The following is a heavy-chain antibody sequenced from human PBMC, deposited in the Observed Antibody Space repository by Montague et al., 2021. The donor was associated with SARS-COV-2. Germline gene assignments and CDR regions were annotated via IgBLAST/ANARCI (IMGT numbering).Heavy chain of an antibody. D-gene: IGHD2-21*02. CDR2: FYSVGST. CDR3: ARETMTADAFDI. Sequence: SETLSLTCTVSGASVGSSDWGWIRQSPGKGLEWIRYFYSVGSTDYNPSLKSRVSISRDTSKNQFSLKVRSVTAADTAVYYCARETMTADAFDIWGQGTMVTVSS. V-gene: IGHV4-59*02. CDR1: GASVGSSD. J-gene: IGHJ3*02.